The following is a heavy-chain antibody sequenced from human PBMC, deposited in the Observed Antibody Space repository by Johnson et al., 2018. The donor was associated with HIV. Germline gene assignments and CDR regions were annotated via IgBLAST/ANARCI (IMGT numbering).Heavy chain of an antibody. Sequence: QVQLVESGGGVVQPGRSLRLSCAASGFTFSSYGMHWVRQAPGKGLEWVAVIWYDGSNKYYVDSMKGRFTISRDNSKNTLYLQMSSLRPEDTAVYYCAKIGQWRERLDAFDVWGQGTMVTVSS. CDR1: GFTFSSYG. V-gene: IGHV3-33*06. D-gene: IGHD6-19*01. CDR2: IWYDGSNK. CDR3: AKIGQWRERLDAFDV. J-gene: IGHJ3*01.